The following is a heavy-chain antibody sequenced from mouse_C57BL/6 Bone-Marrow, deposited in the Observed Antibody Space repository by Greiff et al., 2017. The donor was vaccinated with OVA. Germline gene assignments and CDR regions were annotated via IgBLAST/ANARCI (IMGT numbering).Heavy chain of an antibody. CDR2: ISSSGST. J-gene: IGHJ4*01. Sequence: EVQLQESGPGLVKPSQTLSLTCSVTGYSITSDYWHWIRKFPGNKLEYMGYISSSGSTYYNPSLKSRISITRDTSKNQYYLQLNSMTTEDTAAYYCARYGSSYGYYAMDDWGKGTSVTVSS. V-gene: IGHV3-8*01. CDR3: ARYGSSYGYYAMDD. CDR1: GYSITSDY. D-gene: IGHD1-1*01.